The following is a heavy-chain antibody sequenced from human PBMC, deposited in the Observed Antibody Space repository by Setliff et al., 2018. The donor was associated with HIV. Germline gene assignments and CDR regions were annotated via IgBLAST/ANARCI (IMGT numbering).Heavy chain of an antibody. Sequence: ASETLSLTCAVYGGSFSDYYWTWIRQPPGKGLEWIGEISHSGSTNYNPSLKSRVTISVDTSKNQFSLNLTSVTAADTAMYYCASGQKVDLRGVISYFVYWGRGSLVTVSS. CDR3: ASGQKVDLRGVISYFVY. J-gene: IGHJ4*02. V-gene: IGHV4-34*01. D-gene: IGHD3-10*01. CDR1: GGSFSDYY. CDR2: ISHSGST.